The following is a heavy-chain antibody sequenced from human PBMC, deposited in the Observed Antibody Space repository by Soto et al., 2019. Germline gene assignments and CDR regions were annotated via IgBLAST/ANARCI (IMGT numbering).Heavy chain of an antibody. CDR2: INPNGGST. J-gene: IGHJ5*02. Sequence: ASVKVSCKAPGDTFTSYYLNWVRQAPGQGLEWMGVINPNGGSTKYAQKFQGRITMTRDTSRSTVYMELSSLRSEDTAVYYCARSSGGNFGIIIEGSNWFDPWGQGTMVNVS. CDR1: GDTFTSYY. D-gene: IGHD3-3*01. V-gene: IGHV1-46*01. CDR3: ARSSGGNFGIIIEGSNWFDP.